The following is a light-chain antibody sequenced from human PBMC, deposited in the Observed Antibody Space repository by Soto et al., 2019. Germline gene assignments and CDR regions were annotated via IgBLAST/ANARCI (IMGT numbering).Light chain of an antibody. J-gene: IGKJ4*01. Sequence: DIQMTQSPSPLSASVGDRVTITCRASQNIRRWLAWYQQKPGKAPELLIYSASGLESGVPSRFSGSGSGTEFTLTISSLQPDDFATYYCQEYNGNSGLTFGGGTKVEIK. V-gene: IGKV1-5*03. CDR1: QNIRRW. CDR2: SAS. CDR3: QEYNGNSGLT.